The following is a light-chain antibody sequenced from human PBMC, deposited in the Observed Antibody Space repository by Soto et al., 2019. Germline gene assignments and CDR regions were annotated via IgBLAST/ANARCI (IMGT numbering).Light chain of an antibody. Sequence: QSVLTQPPSVSGAPGQRVSISCTNIGARYDVHWYQQLPGTAPTLLIYDNNNRPSGVPARLSGSSSGTSASLVVTGLLAEDEGDYYCQSYDSGRSGSGGFGTGTKLTVL. CDR3: QSYDSGRSGSGG. CDR1: NIGARYD. J-gene: IGLJ1*01. V-gene: IGLV1-40*01. CDR2: DNN.